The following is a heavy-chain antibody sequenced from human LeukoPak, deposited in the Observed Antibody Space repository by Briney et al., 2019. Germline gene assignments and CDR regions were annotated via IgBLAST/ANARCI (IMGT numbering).Heavy chain of an antibody. J-gene: IGHJ4*02. V-gene: IGHV5-51*01. CDR2: IYPGDSDT. Sequence: GESLKISCKGSGYSFTSYWICWVRQMPGKGLEWMGIIYPGDSDTRYSPSFQGQVTISADKSISTAYLQWSSLKASDTAMYYCARHGRKRTVVPGYWGQGTLVTVSS. CDR1: GYSFTSYW. D-gene: IGHD3/OR15-3a*01. CDR3: ARHGRKRTVVPGY.